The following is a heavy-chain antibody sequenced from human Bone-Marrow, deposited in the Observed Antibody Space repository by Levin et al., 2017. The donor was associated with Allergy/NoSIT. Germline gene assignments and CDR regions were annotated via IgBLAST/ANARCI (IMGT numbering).Heavy chain of an antibody. D-gene: IGHD6-19*01. V-gene: IGHV3-7*03. J-gene: IGHJ4*02. CDR3: AREELGHHSSGWPHFDY. Sequence: PGGSLRLSCAASGFTFSSYWMSWVRQAPGKGLEWVANIKQDGSEKYYVDSVKGRFTISRDNAKNSLYLQMNSLRAEDTAVYYCAREELGHHSSGWPHFDYWGQGTLVTVSS. CDR1: GFTFSSYW. CDR2: IKQDGSEK.